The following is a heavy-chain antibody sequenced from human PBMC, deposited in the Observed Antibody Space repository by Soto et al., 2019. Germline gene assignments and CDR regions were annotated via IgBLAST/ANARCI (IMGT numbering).Heavy chain of an antibody. D-gene: IGHD6-19*01. CDR2: IYPGDSDT. CDR1: GYSFAGYW. J-gene: IGHJ4*02. Sequence: GESLKISCNCSGYSFAGYWIGWVRQMPGKGLEWMGIIYPGDSDTRYSPSFQGQVTISADKSISTAYLQWSSLKASDSAMYFCARLPKTSGWLRYFDYWGQGTLVTVSS. V-gene: IGHV5-51*01. CDR3: ARLPKTSGWLRYFDY.